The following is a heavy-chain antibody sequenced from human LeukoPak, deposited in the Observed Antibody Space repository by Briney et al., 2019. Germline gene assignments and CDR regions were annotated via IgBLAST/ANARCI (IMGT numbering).Heavy chain of an antibody. Sequence: RGASVKVSCKASGYTFTGYYMHWVRQAPGQGLEWMGWINPNSGGTNYAQKFQGRVIMTRDTSISTAYMELSRLRSDDTAVYYCARPAVGEGSFDYWGQGTLVTVSS. CDR3: ARPAVGEGSFDY. CDR2: INPNSGGT. V-gene: IGHV1-2*02. D-gene: IGHD3-10*01. J-gene: IGHJ4*02. CDR1: GYTFTGYY.